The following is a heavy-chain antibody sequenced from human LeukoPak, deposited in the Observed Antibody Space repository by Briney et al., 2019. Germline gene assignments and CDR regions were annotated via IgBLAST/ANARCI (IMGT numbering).Heavy chain of an antibody. J-gene: IGHJ4*02. CDR1: GFTFSSYG. V-gene: IGHV3-48*04. D-gene: IGHD5-24*01. CDR3: ARGRDAYKY. Sequence: GGSLRLSCAASGFTFSSYGMNWVRQAPGKGLEWVSYITTSGRSTYVADSLKGRFTISRDNANSSLFLLMNNLRADDTATYYCARGRDAYKYWGLGTRVTVSS. CDR2: ITTSGRST.